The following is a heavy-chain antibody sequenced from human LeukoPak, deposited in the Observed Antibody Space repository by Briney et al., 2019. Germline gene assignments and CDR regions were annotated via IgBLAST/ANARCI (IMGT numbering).Heavy chain of an antibody. CDR3: AKARPDFGSWYFDY. Sequence: GGSLRLSCAASGFTFDDYAMHWVRHAPGKGLEWVSLISGDGGSTYYADSVKGRFTISRDNSKNSLYLQMNSLRTEDTALYYCAKARPDFGSWYFDYWGQGTLVTVSS. V-gene: IGHV3-43*02. J-gene: IGHJ4*02. CDR1: GFTFDDYA. CDR2: ISGDGGST. D-gene: IGHD3/OR15-3a*01.